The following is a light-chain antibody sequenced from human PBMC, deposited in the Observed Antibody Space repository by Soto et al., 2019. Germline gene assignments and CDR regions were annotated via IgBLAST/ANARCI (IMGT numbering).Light chain of an antibody. CDR3: ISYTGSSASYV. CDR1: XXXYGSYNY. J-gene: IGLJ1*01. V-gene: IGLV2-14*01. Sequence: QSVLAQPASVSGSPGQSITIXXTXXXXXYGSYNYVAWYQQFPGKTPKLIIYEVRNRPSGVSFRFSGSKSGNTASLTISGLQAEDEADYYCISYTGSSASYVFGTGTKVTVL. CDR2: EVR.